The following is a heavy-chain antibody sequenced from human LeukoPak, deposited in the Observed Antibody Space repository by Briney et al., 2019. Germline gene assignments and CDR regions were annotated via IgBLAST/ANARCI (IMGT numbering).Heavy chain of an antibody. Sequence: SETLSLTCTVSGGSISSSSYYWGWIRQPPGKGLEWIGSIYYSGSTYYNPSLKSRVTISVDTSKNQFCLKLSSVTAADTAVYYCYRYCSSTSCLHSDAFDIWGQGTMVTVSS. D-gene: IGHD2-2*01. CDR2: IYYSGST. V-gene: IGHV4-39*01. J-gene: IGHJ3*02. CDR3: YRYCSSTSCLHSDAFDI. CDR1: GGSISSSSYY.